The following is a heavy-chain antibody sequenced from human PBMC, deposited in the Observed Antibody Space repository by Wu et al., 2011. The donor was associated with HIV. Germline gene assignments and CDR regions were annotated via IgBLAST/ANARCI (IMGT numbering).Heavy chain of an antibody. V-gene: IGHV1-69*14. CDR1: GDSLTKYA. CDR2: IIPNSGTT. Sequence: QVQLVQSGAEVKKPGSSVKVSCKTSGDSLTKYAFSWVRQAPGQGLEWMGGIIPNSGTTNYARKFQGRFTVTADTSTTTVHMELRSLRSEDTAVYFCTRSGXAAAYYYYYMNVWGKGTTVTISS. CDR3: TRSGXAAAYYYYYMNV. J-gene: IGHJ6*03. D-gene: IGHD2-2*01.